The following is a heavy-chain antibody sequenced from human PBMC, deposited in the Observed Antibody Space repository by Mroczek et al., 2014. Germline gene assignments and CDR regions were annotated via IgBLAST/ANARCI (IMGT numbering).Heavy chain of an antibody. D-gene: IGHD2-15*01. CDR1: GGSISSYY. CDR2: IYTSGST. V-gene: IGHV4-4*07. CDR3: ARETPKGLQHAFDI. Sequence: QVQLQQWGPGLVKPSETLSLTCTVSGGSISSYYWSWIRQPAGKGLEWIGRIYTSGSTNYNPSLKSRVTMSVDTSKNQFSLKLSSVTAADTAVYYCARETPKGLQHAFDIWGQGTMVTVSS. J-gene: IGHJ3*02.